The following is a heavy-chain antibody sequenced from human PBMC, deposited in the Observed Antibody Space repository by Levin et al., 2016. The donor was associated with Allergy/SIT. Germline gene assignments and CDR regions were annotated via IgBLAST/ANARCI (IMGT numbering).Heavy chain of an antibody. CDR1: GGSISSYY. Sequence: SETLSLTCTVSGGSISSYYWSWIRQPPGKGLEWIGYIYYSGSTNYNPSLKSRVTISVDTSKNQFSLKLSSVTAADTAVYYCARVDPYYYDSSGYYFSYWYFDLWGRGTLVTVSS. CDR3: ARVDPYYYDSSGYYFSYWYFDL. CDR2: IYYSGST. V-gene: IGHV4-59*01. J-gene: IGHJ2*01. D-gene: IGHD3-22*01.